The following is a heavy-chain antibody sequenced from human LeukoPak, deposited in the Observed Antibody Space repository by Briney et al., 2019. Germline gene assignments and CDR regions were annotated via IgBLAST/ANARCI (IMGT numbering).Heavy chain of an antibody. Sequence: SETLSLTCAVYGGSFSGYYWSWIRQPPGKGLEWIGEINHSGSTNYNPSLKSRVTISVDTSKNQFSLKLSSVTAADTAVYYCARGGAKDCSSTSCYTPTRKYYYYYYMDVWGKGTTVTVSS. CDR2: INHSGST. CDR1: GGSFSGYY. D-gene: IGHD2-2*02. V-gene: IGHV4-34*01. CDR3: ARGGAKDCSSTSCYTPTRKYYYYYYMDV. J-gene: IGHJ6*03.